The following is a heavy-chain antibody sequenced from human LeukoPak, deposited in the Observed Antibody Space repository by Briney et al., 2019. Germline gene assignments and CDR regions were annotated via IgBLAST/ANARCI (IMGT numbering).Heavy chain of an antibody. CDR3: ASRIVGTPDYFDY. CDR2: MNPNSGNT. J-gene: IGHJ4*02. CDR1: GYTFTSYD. V-gene: IGHV1-8*01. Sequence: ASVKVSCKASGYTFTSYDINWVRQATGQGLEWMGWMNPNSGNTGYAQKFQGRVTMTRNTSISTAYMELSSLRSEDTAVYYCASRIVGTPDYFDYWGLGTLVTVSS. D-gene: IGHD1-26*01.